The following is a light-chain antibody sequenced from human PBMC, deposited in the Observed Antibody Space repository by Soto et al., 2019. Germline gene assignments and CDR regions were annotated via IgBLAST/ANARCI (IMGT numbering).Light chain of an antibody. CDR3: HQYGLSPPYT. CDR2: GAS. CDR1: QSVDRNY. Sequence: EIVLTQPPGTLSLSPGARATLSCRASQSVDRNYLAWYQHKPGQAPRLLIYGASTRATGIPDRFSGSGSGTDFTLTCSRLEPEDFAVYYCHQYGLSPPYTFGPGTKVDIK. V-gene: IGKV3-20*01. J-gene: IGKJ3*01.